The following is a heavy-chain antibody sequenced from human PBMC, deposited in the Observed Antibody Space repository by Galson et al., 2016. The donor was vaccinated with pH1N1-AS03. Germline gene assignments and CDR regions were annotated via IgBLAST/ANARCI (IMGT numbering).Heavy chain of an antibody. V-gene: IGHV4-4*02. CDR2: VSHAGRT. Sequence: TLSLTCAVSGDSISTSNWWSWVRQPPGKGLEWIGEVSHAGRTNYSPSLKSRVTISLDKSKSQFSLQLTSVTAADTAVYYCARDVLPYSLGLDVWGQGTTVTVSS. D-gene: IGHD5-18*01. J-gene: IGHJ6*02. CDR3: ARDVLPYSLGLDV. CDR1: GDSISTSNW.